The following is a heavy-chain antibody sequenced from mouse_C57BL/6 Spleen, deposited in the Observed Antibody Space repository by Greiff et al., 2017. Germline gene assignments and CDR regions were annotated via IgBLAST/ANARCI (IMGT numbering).Heavy chain of an antibody. V-gene: IGHV1-69*01. CDR2: IDPSDSYT. CDR1: GYTFTSYW. D-gene: IGHD1-1*01. J-gene: IGHJ1*03. CDR3: ARRGYGSSNWYFDV. Sequence: QVQLQQPGAELVMPGASVKLSCKASGYTFTSYWMHWVKQRPGQGLEWIGEIDPSDSYTNYNQKFKGKSTLTVDKSSSTAYMQLSSLTSEDSAVYYCARRGYGSSNWYFDVWGTGTTGTVSS.